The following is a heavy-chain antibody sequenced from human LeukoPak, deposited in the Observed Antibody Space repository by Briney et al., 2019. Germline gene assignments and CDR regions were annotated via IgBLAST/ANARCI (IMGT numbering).Heavy chain of an antibody. CDR1: GFTFDDYG. D-gene: IGHD3-10*01. Sequence: LRLSCAASGFTFDDYGMSWIRQHPGKGLEWIGYIYYSGSTYYNPSLKSRVTISVDTSKNQFSLKLSSVTAADTAVYYCASTNFMVRGSQIPYFDYWGQGTLVIVSS. J-gene: IGHJ4*02. CDR2: IYYSGST. V-gene: IGHV4-31*11. CDR3: ASTNFMVRGSQIPYFDY.